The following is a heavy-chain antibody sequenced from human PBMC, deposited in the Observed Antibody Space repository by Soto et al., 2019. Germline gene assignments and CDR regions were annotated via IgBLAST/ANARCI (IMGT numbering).Heavy chain of an antibody. CDR3: AVLLWFGNRDYFDY. V-gene: IGHV4-59*08. CDR1: GGSISSYY. CDR2: IYYSGST. J-gene: IGHJ4*02. Sequence: SETLSLTCTVSGGSISSYYWSWIRQPPGKGLEWIGYIYYSGSTNYNPSLKSRVTISVDTSKNQFSLKLSSVTAADTAVYYCAVLLWFGNRDYFDYWGQGTLVTVSS. D-gene: IGHD3-10*01.